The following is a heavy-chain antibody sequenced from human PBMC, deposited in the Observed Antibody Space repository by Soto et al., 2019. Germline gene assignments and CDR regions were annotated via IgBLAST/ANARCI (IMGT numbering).Heavy chain of an antibody. CDR1: GVPLDNARMG. CDR3: ARIEARDEGGYFDS. CDR2: IFSNGDK. Sequence: QVTLKESGPVLVKPTETLTLTCTVSGVPLDNARMGVSWIRQPPGKALEWLAHIFSNGDKSCTTSLKNRLIIPKDTSRSQVVLNMPNIDPADTGTYYCARIEARDEGGYFDSWGQGALVTVSS. D-gene: IGHD1-26*01. V-gene: IGHV2-26*01. J-gene: IGHJ4*02.